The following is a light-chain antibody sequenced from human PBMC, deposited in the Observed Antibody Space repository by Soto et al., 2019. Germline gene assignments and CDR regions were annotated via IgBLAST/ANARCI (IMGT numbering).Light chain of an antibody. J-gene: IGKJ1*01. V-gene: IGKV3-15*01. CDR1: QSVSSN. Sequence: EIVMTQSPATLSVSPGERATLSCRASQSVSSNLAWYQQKPGQAPRLLIYGASTRATGIPARFSGSGSGTEFTLTISSLQSEDVAVYYCQQYNNWPWTFGQGTKV. CDR3: QQYNNWPWT. CDR2: GAS.